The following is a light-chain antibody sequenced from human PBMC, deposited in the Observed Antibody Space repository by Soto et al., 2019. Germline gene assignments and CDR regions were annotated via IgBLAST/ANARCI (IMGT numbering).Light chain of an antibody. Sequence: EIVLTQSPGTLSVSPGERATLSCRASESVSSNYLGWYQQKPGQAPRLLIYGASSRATGIPDRFSGSGSGTDFTLTISRLVPEDFAVYYCQQYGSSPTTFGQGTKVDI. V-gene: IGKV3-20*01. CDR2: GAS. J-gene: IGKJ1*01. CDR3: QQYGSSPTT. CDR1: ESVSSNY.